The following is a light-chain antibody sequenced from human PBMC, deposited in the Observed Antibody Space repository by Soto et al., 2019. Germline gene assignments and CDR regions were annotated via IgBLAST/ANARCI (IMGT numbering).Light chain of an antibody. CDR1: QAVNTR. V-gene: IGKV3-11*01. Sequence: EIVLTQSPATLSSFPGDRVTLSCRASQAVNTRLAWYQHKPGQAPRLLIYDASKRATGIPARFIGSGSGTHFTLTISSLEPEDFGLYYCQQRSNWPSVTFGGGTKVEIK. CDR3: QQRSNWPSVT. CDR2: DAS. J-gene: IGKJ4*01.